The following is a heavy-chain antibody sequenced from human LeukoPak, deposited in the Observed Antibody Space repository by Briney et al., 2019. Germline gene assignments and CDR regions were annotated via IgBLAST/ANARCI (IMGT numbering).Heavy chain of an antibody. CDR2: ISGDGSTK. Sequence: GGSLRLSCAASGFTFSNYEMNWVRQTPGKGLEWASYISGDGSTKFYADSVKGGFTISRENNKNSLYLQMNNLRAEDTAVYYCVRDGASWGGDSFDIWGQGTMVTVSS. J-gene: IGHJ3*02. D-gene: IGHD3-10*01. CDR3: VRDGASWGGDSFDI. CDR1: GFTFSNYE. V-gene: IGHV3-48*03.